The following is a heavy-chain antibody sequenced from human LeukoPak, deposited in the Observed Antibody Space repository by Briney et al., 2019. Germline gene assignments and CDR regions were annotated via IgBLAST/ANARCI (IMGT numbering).Heavy chain of an antibody. D-gene: IGHD6-6*01. Sequence: PSETLSLTCTVSGYSISSGYYWGWIRQPPGKGLEWIGSIYYSGSTYYNPSLKSRVTISVDTSKNQFSLKLSSVTAADTAVYYCARDLVSSSSVLFDYWGQGTLVTVSS. CDR3: ARDLVSSSSVLFDY. V-gene: IGHV4-38-2*02. J-gene: IGHJ4*02. CDR2: IYYSGST. CDR1: GYSISSGYY.